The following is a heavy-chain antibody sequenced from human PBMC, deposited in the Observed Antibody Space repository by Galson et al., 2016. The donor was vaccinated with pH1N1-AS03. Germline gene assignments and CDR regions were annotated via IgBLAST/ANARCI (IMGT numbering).Heavy chain of an antibody. Sequence: SLRLSCAASGFTFGSYWMSWVRQAPGKGLEWVANIKEDGSEKSYVDSVKGRFTISRDNSKNSLYLQMNSLRVEDTALYYCARGSGYYFDSWGQGTLVIVSS. D-gene: IGHD3-3*01. V-gene: IGHV3-7*01. CDR3: ARGSGYYFDS. CDR1: GFTFGSYW. J-gene: IGHJ4*02. CDR2: IKEDGSEK.